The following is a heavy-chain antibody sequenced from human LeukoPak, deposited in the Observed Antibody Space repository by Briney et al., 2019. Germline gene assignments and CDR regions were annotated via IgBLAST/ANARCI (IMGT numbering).Heavy chain of an antibody. CDR1: GFTFSSYV. CDR3: AKDNGGSGWGELDY. CDR2: ISGSGETT. Sequence: PGGSLRLSYAASGFTFSSYVMNWVRQAPGKGLEWVSAISGSGETTFYAGSGKGRFTVSRDNSKNALYLQMNSLRAEDTAIYYCAKDNGGSGWGELDYWGQGTLVTVSS. V-gene: IGHV3-23*01. D-gene: IGHD1-26*01. J-gene: IGHJ4*02.